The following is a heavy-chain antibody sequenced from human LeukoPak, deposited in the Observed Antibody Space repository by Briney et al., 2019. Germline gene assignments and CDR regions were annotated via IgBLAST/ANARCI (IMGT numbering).Heavy chain of an antibody. CDR3: ARGVFPQSYFDY. CDR2: IWYDGSNK. Sequence: GGSPRLSCAASGFTFSSYGMHWVRQAPGKGLEWVAVIWYDGSNKYYADSVKGRFTISRDNSKNTLYLQMNSLRAEDTAVYYCARGVFPQSYFDYWGQGTLVTVSS. CDR1: GFTFSSYG. J-gene: IGHJ4*02. D-gene: IGHD5/OR15-5a*01. V-gene: IGHV3-33*01.